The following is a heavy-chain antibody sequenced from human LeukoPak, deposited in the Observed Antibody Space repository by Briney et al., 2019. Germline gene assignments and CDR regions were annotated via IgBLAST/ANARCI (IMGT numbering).Heavy chain of an antibody. D-gene: IGHD2-2*01. CDR2: IGWNSGSI. V-gene: IGHV3-9*01. Sequence: GGSLRLSCAASGFTFDDYAMHWVRQAPGKGLERVSGIGWNSGSIGYADSVKGRFTTSRDNAKNSLYLQMNSLRAEDTALYYCAKTMGTSSFDYWGQGTLVTVSS. CDR3: AKTMGTSSFDY. J-gene: IGHJ4*02. CDR1: GFTFDDYA.